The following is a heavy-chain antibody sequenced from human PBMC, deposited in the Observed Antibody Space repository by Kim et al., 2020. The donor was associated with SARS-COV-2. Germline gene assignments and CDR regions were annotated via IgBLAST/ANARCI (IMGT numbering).Heavy chain of an antibody. CDR2: IYPGDSDT. D-gene: IGHD1-20*01. V-gene: IGHV5-51*01. Sequence: GESLKISCKGSGYSFTSYWIGWVRQMPGKGLEWMGIIYPGDSDTRYSPSFQGQVTISADKSISTAYLQWSSLKASDTAMYYCARAIPGITGTRNFDYWGQGTLVTVSS. CDR1: GYSFTSYW. J-gene: IGHJ4*02. CDR3: ARAIPGITGTRNFDY.